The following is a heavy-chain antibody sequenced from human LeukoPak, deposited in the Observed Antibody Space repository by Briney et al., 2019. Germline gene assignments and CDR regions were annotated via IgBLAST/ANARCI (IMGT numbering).Heavy chain of an antibody. Sequence: ASVKVSCKASGYTFTSYDINWVRQATGQALEWMGWMNPNSGNTGYAQKFQGRVTMTRNTSISTAYMELSSLRSEDTAVYYCARGLSSWYRNYYFDYWGQGTLVTVSS. J-gene: IGHJ4*02. CDR1: GYTFTSYD. D-gene: IGHD6-13*01. CDR2: MNPNSGNT. CDR3: ARGLSSWYRNYYFDY. V-gene: IGHV1-8*01.